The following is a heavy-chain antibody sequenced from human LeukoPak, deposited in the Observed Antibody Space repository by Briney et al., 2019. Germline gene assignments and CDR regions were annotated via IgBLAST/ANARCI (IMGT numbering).Heavy chain of an antibody. CDR1: GGSISSGSYY. J-gene: IGHJ3*02. D-gene: IGHD6-13*01. CDR2: IYTSGST. CDR3: ARGDTGYSSSWYVPAGDLDI. V-gene: IGHV4-61*02. Sequence: PSQTLSLTCTVSGGSISSGSYYWSWIRQPAGKGLEWIGRIYTSGSTNYNPSLKSRVTISVDTSKNQFSLKLSSVTAADTAVYYCARGDTGYSSSWYVPAGDLDIWGQGTMVTVSS.